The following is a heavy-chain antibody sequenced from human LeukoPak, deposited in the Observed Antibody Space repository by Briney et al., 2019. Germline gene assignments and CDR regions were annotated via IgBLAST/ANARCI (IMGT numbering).Heavy chain of an antibody. V-gene: IGHV3-23*01. CDR2: ISGSGGST. CDR3: ARDPCTNGVCYDFDY. D-gene: IGHD2-8*01. CDR1: GFTFSSYA. J-gene: IGHJ4*02. Sequence: PGGSLRLSCAASGFTFSSYAMSWVRQAPGKGLEWVSAISGSGGSTYYADSVKGRFTISRDNSKNTLYLQMNSLRAEDTAAYYCARDPCTNGVCYDFDYWGQGTLVTVSS.